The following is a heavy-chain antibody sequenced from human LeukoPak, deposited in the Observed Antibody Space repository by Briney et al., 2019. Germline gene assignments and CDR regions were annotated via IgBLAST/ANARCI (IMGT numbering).Heavy chain of an antibody. Sequence: GGSLSLSCAASGFTFSAYGMSWVRQSPGQGLEWVSGISWNSGSIGYADSVKGRFTISRDNSKNTLYLQMNSLRAEDTAVYYCAKDSGELVLGYWGQGTLVTVSS. CDR3: AKDSGELVLGY. CDR1: GFTFSAYG. V-gene: IGHV3-23*01. J-gene: IGHJ4*02. CDR2: ISWNSGSI. D-gene: IGHD3-3*02.